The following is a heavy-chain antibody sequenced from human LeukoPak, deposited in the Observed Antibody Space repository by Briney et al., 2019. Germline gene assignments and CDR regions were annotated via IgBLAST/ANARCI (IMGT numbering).Heavy chain of an antibody. Sequence: PGGSLRLSCAASGFTFRNHGMAWVRQAPGKGLEWVSAISGSGGSTYYADSVKGRFTISRGNSKNTLYLQMNSLRAEDTAVYYCAKKTYYDILTGYFFDYWGQGTLVTVSS. CDR3: AKKTYYDILTGYFFDY. CDR1: GFTFRNHG. CDR2: ISGSGGST. D-gene: IGHD3-9*01. J-gene: IGHJ4*02. V-gene: IGHV3-23*01.